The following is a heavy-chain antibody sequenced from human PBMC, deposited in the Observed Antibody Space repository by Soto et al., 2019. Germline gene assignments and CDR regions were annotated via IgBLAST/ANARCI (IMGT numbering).Heavy chain of an antibody. Sequence: PSETLSLTCTVSGGSISSSIYYWGWIRQPPGKRQEWIGSIYYSGSTYYNPSLKIRVTISVDTSKNQFSLKLSSVTAADTAVYYCASTIVVVVAAIIDLSPFDNWGQGTLVTVSS. D-gene: IGHD2-15*01. V-gene: IGHV4-39*01. CDR2: IYYSGST. J-gene: IGHJ4*02. CDR1: GGSISSSIYY. CDR3: ASTIVVVVAAIIDLSPFDN.